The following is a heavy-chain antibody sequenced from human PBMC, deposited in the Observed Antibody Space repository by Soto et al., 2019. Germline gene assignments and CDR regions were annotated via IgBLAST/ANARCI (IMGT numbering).Heavy chain of an antibody. CDR1: GFTFSSYS. Sequence: GGSLRLSCAASGFTFSSYSMNWVRQAPGKGLEWVSYISSSSSTIYYADSVKGRFTISRDNAKNSLYLQMNSLRDEDTAVYYCARDLGMYSSSSQVGYWGQGTLVTVSS. D-gene: IGHD6-6*01. CDR2: ISSSSSTI. J-gene: IGHJ4*02. V-gene: IGHV3-48*02. CDR3: ARDLGMYSSSSQVGY.